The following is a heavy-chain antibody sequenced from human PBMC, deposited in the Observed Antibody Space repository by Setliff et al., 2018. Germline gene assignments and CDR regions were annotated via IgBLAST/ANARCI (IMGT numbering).Heavy chain of an antibody. J-gene: IGHJ3*02. D-gene: IGHD1-26*01. CDR1: GYSVTELS. Sequence: ASAKVSCKVSGYSVTELSMHWVRQAPGKGLEWMGGFDPEDDETIYAQKFQGRVTMTEDTSTDTAYMELSSLRSEDTAVYYCATDSTQSGSYWDDAFDIWGQGTMVTVSS. V-gene: IGHV1-24*01. CDR2: FDPEDDET. CDR3: ATDSTQSGSYWDDAFDI.